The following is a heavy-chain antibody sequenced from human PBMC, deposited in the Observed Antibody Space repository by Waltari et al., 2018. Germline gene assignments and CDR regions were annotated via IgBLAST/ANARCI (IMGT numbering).Heavy chain of an antibody. D-gene: IGHD6-19*01. CDR1: GFTFSRYW. CDR2: IKSEGSRT. Sequence: EEQLVESGGGLAQPGESLRLSCAASGFTFSRYWMDWVRQAPGKGLVCVLRIKSEGSRTTYAGSVKSRFTISRDNAKNTLYVQMNRLRAEDTAVYYCARVATKTYSSPVPGRPYYYGMDVWGQGTTVTVSS. CDR3: ARVATKTYSSPVPGRPYYYGMDV. V-gene: IGHV3-74*01. J-gene: IGHJ6*02.